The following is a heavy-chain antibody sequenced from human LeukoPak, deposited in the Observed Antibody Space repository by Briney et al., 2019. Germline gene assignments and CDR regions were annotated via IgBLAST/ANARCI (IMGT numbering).Heavy chain of an antibody. CDR1: GYSFTSYW. CDR2: IYPGDSDT. V-gene: IGHV5-51*01. CDR3: ARSAYYYDSSGRTSVWYFDY. J-gene: IGHJ4*02. D-gene: IGHD3-22*01. Sequence: GESLKISCKGSGYSFTSYWIGWVCQMPGKGLEWMGIIYPGDSDTRYGPSFQGQVTISADKSISTAYLQWSSLKASDTAMYYCARSAYYYDSSGRTSVWYFDYWGQGTLVTVSS.